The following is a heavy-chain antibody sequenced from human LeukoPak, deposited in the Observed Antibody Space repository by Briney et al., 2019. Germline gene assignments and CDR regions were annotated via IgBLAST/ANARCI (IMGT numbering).Heavy chain of an antibody. J-gene: IGHJ6*03. V-gene: IGHV4-61*02. Sequence: SETLSLTCTVSGGSLTSARSFWSWIRQPAGKGLEWIGRSYTGGSTNYNPPLKSRFTISVDTAKNQFSRQLNSVTAATTPVYYCAIPSDYSDYYDYIDVWGKGTPVTVSS. CDR2: SYTGGST. CDR3: AIPSDYSDYYDYIDV. CDR1: GGSLTSARSF. D-gene: IGHD4-11*01.